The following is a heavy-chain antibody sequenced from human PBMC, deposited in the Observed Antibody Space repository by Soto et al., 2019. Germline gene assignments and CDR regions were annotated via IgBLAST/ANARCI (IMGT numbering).Heavy chain of an antibody. D-gene: IGHD2-15*01. J-gene: IGHJ4*02. CDR3: SGGVADAF. CDR1: ESTVSRDW. Sequence: EVHLVESGGGLVQTGGSLRLSCAIFESTVSRDWMNWVRQAPGKGLEWVAHINQDGSEKYYVDSVKGRFTISRDNAKKSLYLQMNSLRPADTAMYYCSGGVADAFWGQGTLVSVSS. V-gene: IGHV3-7*03. CDR2: INQDGSEK.